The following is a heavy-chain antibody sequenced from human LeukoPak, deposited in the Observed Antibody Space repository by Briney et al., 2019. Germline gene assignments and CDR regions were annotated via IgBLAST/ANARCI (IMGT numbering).Heavy chain of an antibody. CDR2: IYSGDTT. Sequence: PGGSLRLSCAASGFTVSTNYMSWVRQAPRKGLEWVSVIYSGDTTFYADSVRGKFTISRDNSKNTLYLQMNSLRAEDTAVYYCASILRSSSGYYFDYWGQGTLVTVSS. J-gene: IGHJ4*02. CDR1: GFTVSTNY. CDR3: ASILRSSSGYYFDY. D-gene: IGHD3-10*01. V-gene: IGHV3-66*01.